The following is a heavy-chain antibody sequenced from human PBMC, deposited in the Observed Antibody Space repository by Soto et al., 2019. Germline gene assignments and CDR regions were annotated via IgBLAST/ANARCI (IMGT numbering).Heavy chain of an antibody. D-gene: IGHD3-16*02. V-gene: IGHV4-34*01. CDR1: GGSFSGYY. CDR2: INRSGST. CDR3: ARARLGVITFGGVIVYYGMDV. Sequence: SETLSLTCAVYGGSFSGYYWSWIRQPPGKGLEWIGEINRSGSTNYNPSLKSRVTISVDTSKNQFSLKLSSVTAADTAVYYCARARLGVITFGGVIVYYGMDVWGQGTTVTVSS. J-gene: IGHJ6*02.